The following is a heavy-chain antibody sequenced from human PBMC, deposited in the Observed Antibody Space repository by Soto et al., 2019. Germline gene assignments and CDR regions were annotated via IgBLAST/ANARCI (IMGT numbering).Heavy chain of an antibody. J-gene: IGHJ4*02. CDR1: GFTFTDAW. Sequence: EVQLVESGGGLVKPGGSLRLSCAASGFTFTDAWMTWVRQTPGKGLEWVGRIISKVDGGTTDYAAPVKGRFSISRDDSKNMLYLQMNSLKIEDTAVYYCTTDYYFGSGTGDYWGQGALVTVSS. CDR3: TTDYYFGSGTGDY. CDR2: IISKVDGGTT. D-gene: IGHD3-10*01. V-gene: IGHV3-15*01.